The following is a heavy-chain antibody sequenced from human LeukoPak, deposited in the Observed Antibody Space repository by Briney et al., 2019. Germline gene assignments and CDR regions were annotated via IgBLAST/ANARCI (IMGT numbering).Heavy chain of an antibody. CDR2: INSGGGT. J-gene: IGHJ4*02. Sequence: GGSLRLSCAASGFTVSSNYMSWVRQAPGKGLEWVSVINSGGGTYYADSVKGRFTFSRDNSKNTLYLQMNSLRAEDTAVYYCARVFSGSYVDYWGQGTLVTVSS. V-gene: IGHV3-66*02. CDR1: GFTVSSNY. CDR3: ARVFSGSYVDY. D-gene: IGHD1-26*01.